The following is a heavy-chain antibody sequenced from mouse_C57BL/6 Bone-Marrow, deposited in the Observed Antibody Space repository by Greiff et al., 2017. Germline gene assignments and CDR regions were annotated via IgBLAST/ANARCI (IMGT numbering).Heavy chain of an antibody. J-gene: IGHJ4*01. D-gene: IGHD2-12*01. CDR3: TLRVYAMDY. CDR1: GFNIKDDY. CDR2: IDPENGDT. V-gene: IGHV14-4*01. Sequence: VQLKESGAELVRPGASVKLSCTASGFNIKDDYMHWVKQRPEQGLEWIGWIDPENGDTEYASKFQGKATITADTSSNTAYLQLSSLTSEDTAVYYCTLRVYAMDYWGQGTSVTVSS.